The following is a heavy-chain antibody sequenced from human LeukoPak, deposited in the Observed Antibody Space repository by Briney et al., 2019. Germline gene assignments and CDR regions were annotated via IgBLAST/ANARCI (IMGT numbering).Heavy chain of an antibody. D-gene: IGHD6-13*01. CDR2: INPSGGST. Sequence: GASVKVSCKASGYTFTSYYMHWVRQAPGQGLEWMGIINPSGGSTSYAQKFQGRVTMTRDMSTSTVYMELSSLRSEDTAVYYCARDGAAAGPYYYYYYMDVWGKGTTVTVSS. CDR3: ARDGAAAGPYYYYYYMDV. CDR1: GYTFTSYY. V-gene: IGHV1-46*01. J-gene: IGHJ6*03.